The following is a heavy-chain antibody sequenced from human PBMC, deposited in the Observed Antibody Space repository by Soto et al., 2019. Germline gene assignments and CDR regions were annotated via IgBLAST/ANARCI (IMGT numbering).Heavy chain of an antibody. D-gene: IGHD3-10*01. V-gene: IGHV4-34*01. CDR1: GGSFSGYY. CDR2: INHSGST. CDR3: ARRSRITMVRGVIMFDYGMDV. Sequence: SETVSLTCAVYGGSFSGYYWSWIRQPPGKGLEWIGEINHSGSTNYNPSLKSRVTISVDTSKNQFSLKLSSVTAADTAVYYCARRSRITMVRGVIMFDYGMDVWGQGTTVTVSS. J-gene: IGHJ6*02.